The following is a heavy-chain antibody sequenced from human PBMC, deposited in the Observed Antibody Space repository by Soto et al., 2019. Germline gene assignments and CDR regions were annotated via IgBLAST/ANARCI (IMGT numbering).Heavy chain of an antibody. V-gene: IGHV3-30-3*01. Sequence: QVQLVESGGGVVQPGRSLRLSCAASGFTFSRHTMHWVRQAPGKGLEWVAAISDDGSNTYYADSVKGRFTISRDNSKNRLYRQMNSQSNEDQALHHCARYVYYDFRSGFNTHPYYFDDWGQGTLGTVCS. J-gene: IGHJ4*02. CDR2: ISDDGSNT. CDR1: GFTFSRHT. CDR3: ARYVYYDFRSGFNTHPYYFDD. D-gene: IGHD3-3*01.